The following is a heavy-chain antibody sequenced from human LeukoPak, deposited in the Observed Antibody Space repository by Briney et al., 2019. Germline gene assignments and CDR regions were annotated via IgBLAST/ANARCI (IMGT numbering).Heavy chain of an antibody. CDR3: AGTAPNYYGSGSQRRGSTTFLDY. J-gene: IGHJ4*02. D-gene: IGHD3-10*01. Sequence: PGGSLRLSCAASGFTFSGYGMNWVRQAPGKGLEWVSYISSGSTIYYADSVKGRSTISRDNAKNSLYLQMNSLRAEDTAVYYCAGTAPNYYGSGSQRRGSTTFLDYWGQGTLVTVSS. V-gene: IGHV3-48*04. CDR1: GFTFSGYG. CDR2: ISSGSTI.